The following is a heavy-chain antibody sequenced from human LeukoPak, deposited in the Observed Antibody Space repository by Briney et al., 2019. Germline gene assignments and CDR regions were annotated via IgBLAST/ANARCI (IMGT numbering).Heavy chain of an antibody. CDR2: IYPGDSDT. CDR1: GYSFTSYW. D-gene: IGHD3-22*01. J-gene: IGHJ2*01. CDR3: ARPNYYDSSGYYLHWYFDL. Sequence: GESLKISCKGSGYSFTSYWIGWVRQMPGKGLEWMGIIYPGDSDTTYSPSFQGQVTISADKSISTAYLQWSSLKASDTAMYYCARPNYYDSSGYYLHWYFDLWGRGTLVTVSS. V-gene: IGHV5-51*01.